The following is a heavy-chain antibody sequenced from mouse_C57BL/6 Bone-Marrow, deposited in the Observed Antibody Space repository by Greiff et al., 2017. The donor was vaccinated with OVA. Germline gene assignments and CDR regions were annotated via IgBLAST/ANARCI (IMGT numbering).Heavy chain of an antibody. CDR3: ASDYDEALRYYYAMDY. CDR1: GYAFSSSW. J-gene: IGHJ4*01. V-gene: IGHV1-82*01. Sequence: QVQLKQSGPELVKPGASVKISCKASGYAFSSSWMNWVKQRPGKGLEWIGRIYPGDGDTNYNGKFKGKATLTAAKSSSTAYRQLSSLTAEASAVYFFASDYDEALRYYYAMDYWGQGTSVTVSS. CDR2: IYPGDGDT. D-gene: IGHD2-4*01.